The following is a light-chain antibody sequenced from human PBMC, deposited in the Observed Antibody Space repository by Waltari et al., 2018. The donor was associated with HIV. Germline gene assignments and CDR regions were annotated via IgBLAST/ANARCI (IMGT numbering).Light chain of an antibody. CDR3: SSYMNSGTLV. CDR2: GDN. J-gene: IGLJ3*02. V-gene: IGLV2-14*01. CDR1: HTDFTPHSF. Sequence: QSGLTQPASVSASLGQSLTISCIASHTDFTPHSFFSWYHHHPDKAPQLLIYGDNIRPSGIPCRLSGSKSDNTASLTISGLQVDDEGDYYCSSYMNSGTLVFGGGTKVTVL.